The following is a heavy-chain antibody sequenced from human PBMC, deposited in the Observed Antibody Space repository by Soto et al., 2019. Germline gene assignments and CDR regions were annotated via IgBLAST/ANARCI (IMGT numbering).Heavy chain of an antibody. CDR2: IFTTGST. Sequence: PSETLSLTCTVSGGSITNHYWTWIRQPAGKGLEWIGRIFTTGSTDYNPSLKSRLTMSVDTSKNQFPLKLNSVTAADTALYFCARQTTFISSWFDYWGHGTLVTVSS. CDR3: ARQTTFISSWFDY. V-gene: IGHV4-4*07. J-gene: IGHJ5*01. D-gene: IGHD1-1*01. CDR1: GGSITNHY.